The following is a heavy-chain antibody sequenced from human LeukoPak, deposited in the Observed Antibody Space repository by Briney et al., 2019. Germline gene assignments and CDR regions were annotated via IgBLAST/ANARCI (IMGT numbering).Heavy chain of an antibody. V-gene: IGHV1-69*13. CDR3: AIVPTTGMPAIT. CDR2: IIPLLTRP. CDR1: GGSINNYG. J-gene: IGHJ5*02. D-gene: IGHD6-6*01. Sequence: SVKVSCKTSGGSINNYGINWVRQAPGQGLEWMGMIIPLLTRPKYAKKFQGRVTITADESADTAYMEVSRLTSEDTAVFFCAIVPTTGMPAITWGPGTLVSVSS.